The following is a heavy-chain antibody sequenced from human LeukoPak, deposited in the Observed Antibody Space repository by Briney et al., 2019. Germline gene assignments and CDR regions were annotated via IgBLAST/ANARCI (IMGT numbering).Heavy chain of an antibody. Sequence: SETLSLTCAVSGASISTYYWSWIRQPPGKGLEWIGYIYYTGSTNYNPSLKRRVAISVDTSKNQFSLKLSSVTAADTAVYYCARADRALDYWGPGTLVTVSS. CDR1: GASISTYY. D-gene: IGHD2-15*01. CDR3: ARADRALDY. CDR2: IYYTGST. J-gene: IGHJ4*02. V-gene: IGHV4-59*08.